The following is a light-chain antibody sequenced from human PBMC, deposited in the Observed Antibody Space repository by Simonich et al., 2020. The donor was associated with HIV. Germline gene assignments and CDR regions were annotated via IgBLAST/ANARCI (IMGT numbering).Light chain of an antibody. CDR1: SGSIASNY. CDR3: QSYDSNNHWV. J-gene: IGLJ3*02. Sequence: NFMLTQPHSVSESPGKTVTISCTRSSGSIASNYVQWYQQRPGSSPTTVIYEDNQRPSGVPDLFSGSIDSSSNSASLTISGLKTEDEADYYCQSYDSNNHWVFGGGTKLTVL. CDR2: EDN. V-gene: IGLV6-57*01.